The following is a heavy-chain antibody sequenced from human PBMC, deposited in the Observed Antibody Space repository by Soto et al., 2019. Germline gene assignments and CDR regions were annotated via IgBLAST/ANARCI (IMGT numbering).Heavy chain of an antibody. CDR1: GGSISSGGYY. CDR2: IYYSGST. Sequence: QVQLQESGPGLVKPSQTLSLTCTVSGGSISSGGYYWSWIRQHPGKGLEWIGYIYYSGSTYYNPYLKSRVTISVDTSKNQFSLKLSSVTAADTAVYYCARDGVLWFGDTSLGYFDLWGRGTLVTVSS. CDR3: ARDGVLWFGDTSLGYFDL. J-gene: IGHJ2*01. V-gene: IGHV4-31*03. D-gene: IGHD3-10*01.